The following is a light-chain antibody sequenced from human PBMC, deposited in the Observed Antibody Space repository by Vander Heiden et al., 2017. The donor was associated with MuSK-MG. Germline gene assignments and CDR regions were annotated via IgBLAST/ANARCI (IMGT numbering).Light chain of an antibody. CDR3: QQYNIYSRT. J-gene: IGKJ1*01. CDR1: QSISSW. CDR2: KAS. Sequence: DTKMTQSPSTLSTSVGDRVTITCRASQSISSWLAWYQQKPGKAPKLLIYKASNLESGVPSRFSGSGSGTEFTLTISSLQPDDFATYYCQQYNIYSRTFGQGTKVESK. V-gene: IGKV1-5*03.